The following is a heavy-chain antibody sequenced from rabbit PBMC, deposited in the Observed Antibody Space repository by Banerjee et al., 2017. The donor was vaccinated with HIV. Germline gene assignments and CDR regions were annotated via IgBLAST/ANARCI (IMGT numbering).Heavy chain of an antibody. V-gene: IGHV1S40*01. CDR3: ARFIIIGNSAYYRPNL. D-gene: IGHD1-1*01. CDR1: GFSFSSGYY. Sequence: QSLEESGGDLVKPGASLTLTCKASGFSFSSGYYMCWVRQAPGKGLEWIACIYAGSSGYTYYASWAKGRFTISKTSSTTVTLQMTSLTDADTATYFCARFIIIGNSAYYRPNLWGPGTLVTVS. CDR2: IYAGSSGYT. J-gene: IGHJ4*01.